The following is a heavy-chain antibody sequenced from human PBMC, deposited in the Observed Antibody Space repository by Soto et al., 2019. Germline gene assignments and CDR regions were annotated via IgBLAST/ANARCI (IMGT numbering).Heavy chain of an antibody. V-gene: IGHV1-69*01. Sequence: QVQLVQSGAEVKKPGSSVKVSCEASGGTFSSYAISWVRQAPGQGLEWMGGIIPIFGTANYAQKFQGRVTITADESTSTAYMELSSLRSEDTAVYYCARAPLEYSSSSTWFDPWGQGTLVTVSS. CDR1: GGTFSSYA. D-gene: IGHD6-6*01. J-gene: IGHJ5*02. CDR3: ARAPLEYSSSSTWFDP. CDR2: IIPIFGTA.